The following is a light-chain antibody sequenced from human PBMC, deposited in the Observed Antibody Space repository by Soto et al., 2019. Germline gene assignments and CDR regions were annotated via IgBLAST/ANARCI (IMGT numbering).Light chain of an antibody. CDR3: QQYGSSLLT. J-gene: IGKJ4*01. V-gene: IGKV3-20*01. CDR2: GAS. CDR1: QSVSSNY. Sequence: EIVLTQSPGTLSLSPGKRATLSCRASQSVSSNYLAWYLQKPGQAPRLLIYGASSRATGIPDRFSGSGSGTDFTLTISRLEPEDFAVYYCQQYGSSLLTFGGGTKVDIK.